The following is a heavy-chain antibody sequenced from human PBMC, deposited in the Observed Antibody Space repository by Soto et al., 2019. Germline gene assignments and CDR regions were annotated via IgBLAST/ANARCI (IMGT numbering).Heavy chain of an antibody. D-gene: IGHD2-15*01. V-gene: IGHV3-11*01. J-gene: IGHJ4*02. CDR3: ARETPRVAVTPDFDY. Sequence: QVQLVESGGGLVKPGGSLRLSCAASGFTFSDYYMSWIRQAPGKGLEWVSSISSSGATIHYADSVKGRFTISRDNAKNSLSLQMSSLRAEDTAVYYCARETPRVAVTPDFDYWGQGTLVTVSS. CDR2: ISSSGATI. CDR1: GFTFSDYY.